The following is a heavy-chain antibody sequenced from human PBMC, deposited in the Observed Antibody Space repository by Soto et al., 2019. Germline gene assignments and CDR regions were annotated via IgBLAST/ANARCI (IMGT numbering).Heavy chain of an antibody. CDR3: ARAGTAVVTYYGMDV. CDR2: IFYRGST. D-gene: IGHD5-18*01. CDR1: GGSISSGGYY. Sequence: SETLSLTCTVSGGSISSGGYYWSWIRQYPGKGLEWIGYIFYRGSTYYNPSLKSRVTISVDTSQNQFSLKLSSVTAADTAVYYCARAGTAVVTYYGMDVWGQGTTVTVSS. J-gene: IGHJ6*02. V-gene: IGHV4-31*03.